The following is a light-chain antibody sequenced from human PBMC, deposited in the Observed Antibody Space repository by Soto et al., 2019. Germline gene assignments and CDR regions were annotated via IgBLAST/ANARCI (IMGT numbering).Light chain of an antibody. Sequence: QSALTQPASVSGSPGQSITISCTGTSSGVGGYNYVSWYQQHPGKAPKLMIYDVSNRPSGVSNRFPGSKSGNTASLTISGLQAEDEADYYCSSYTSSSTNVFGTGTKVTVL. J-gene: IGLJ1*01. CDR1: SSGVGGYNY. CDR3: SSYTSSSTNV. CDR2: DVS. V-gene: IGLV2-14*01.